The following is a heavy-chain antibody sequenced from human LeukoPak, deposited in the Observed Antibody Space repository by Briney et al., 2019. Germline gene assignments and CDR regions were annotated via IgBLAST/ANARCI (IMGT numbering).Heavy chain of an antibody. V-gene: IGHV3-11*06. D-gene: IGHD3-22*01. CDR2: ISSRSSYT. J-gene: IGHJ4*02. CDR1: GFTFNDYY. Sequence: GGSLRLSCAASGFTFNDYYMSWIRQAPGKGLEGVSYISSRSSYTNYADSVKGGFTISRDNAKNSLYLQMNSLRAEDTAVYYCARESFSGDSSGYYGYWGQGTLVTVSS. CDR3: ARESFSGDSSGYYGY.